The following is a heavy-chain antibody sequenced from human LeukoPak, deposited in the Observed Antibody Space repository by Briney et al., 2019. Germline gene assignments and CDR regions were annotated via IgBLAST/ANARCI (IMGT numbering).Heavy chain of an antibody. Sequence: GGSLRLSCAASGFTFSSYAMSWVRQAPGKGLEWVSAISGSGGSTYYADSVKGRFTISRDNSKNTLYLQMNSLRAEDTAVCYCAKRVDTAMVEYYFDYWGQGTLVTVSS. V-gene: IGHV3-23*01. CDR1: GFTFSSYA. CDR3: AKRVDTAMVEYYFDY. J-gene: IGHJ4*02. CDR2: ISGSGGST. D-gene: IGHD5-18*01.